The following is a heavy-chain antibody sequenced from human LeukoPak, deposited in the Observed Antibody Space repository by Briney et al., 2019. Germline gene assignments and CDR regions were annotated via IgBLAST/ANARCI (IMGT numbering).Heavy chain of an antibody. V-gene: IGHV1-46*01. CDR2: INPSGGSA. CDR1: GYTFTSYY. J-gene: IGHJ4*02. D-gene: IGHD4-17*01. CDR3: ARGLSDGDYGLYFDY. Sequence: ASVTVSCKASGYTFTSYYMHWVRQAPGQGLEWVGIINPSGGSASYAQKFQGRVTMTRDTSTSTVYMELSSLRSEDTAVYYCARGLSDGDYGLYFDYWGQGTLVTVSS.